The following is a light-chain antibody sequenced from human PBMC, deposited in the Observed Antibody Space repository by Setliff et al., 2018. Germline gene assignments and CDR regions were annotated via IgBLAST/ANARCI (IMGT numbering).Light chain of an antibody. J-gene: IGLJ1*01. Sequence: QSALTQPRSVSGSPGQSVTISCTGTSSDVGGYNYVSWYQQHPGKAPKLMIYDVSKRPSGVPDRFSGSKPGNTASLTISGLQAEEEADYYCCSYAGSYTSLYVFGTGTKATVL. V-gene: IGLV2-11*01. CDR1: SSDVGGYNY. CDR2: DVS. CDR3: CSYAGSYTSLYV.